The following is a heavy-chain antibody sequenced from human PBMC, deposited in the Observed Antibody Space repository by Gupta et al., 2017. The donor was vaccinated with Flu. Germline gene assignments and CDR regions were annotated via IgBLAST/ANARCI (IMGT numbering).Heavy chain of an antibody. CDR3: ARERVPTSGMDV. CDR2: ISSTSSSM. J-gene: IGHJ6*02. V-gene: IGHV3-48*01. Sequence: SVSYYSMNWVRRPPGKGLEWVSYISSTSSSMHYADSVKGRVTISRDNAKNSLYLQMNSLRAEDTAVYYCARERVPTSGMDVWGQGTTVTVSS. CDR1: SVSYYS.